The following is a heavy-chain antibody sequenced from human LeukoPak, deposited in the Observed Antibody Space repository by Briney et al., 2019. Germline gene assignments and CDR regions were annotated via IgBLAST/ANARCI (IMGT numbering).Heavy chain of an antibody. J-gene: IGHJ4*02. Sequence: GGSLRLSCAASGFTFSSYAMSWVRQAPGKGLGWVSAISGSGGSTYYAGSVKGRFTISRDNSKNTLYLQMNSLRAEDTAVYYCAKVAWELLGGGAFDYWGQGTLVTVSS. CDR2: ISGSGGST. V-gene: IGHV3-23*01. CDR3: AKVAWELLGGGAFDY. CDR1: GFTFSSYA. D-gene: IGHD1-26*01.